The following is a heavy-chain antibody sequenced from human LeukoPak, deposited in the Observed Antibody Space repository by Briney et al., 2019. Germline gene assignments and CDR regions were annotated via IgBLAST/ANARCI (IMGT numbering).Heavy chain of an antibody. CDR1: GFTVSSNY. J-gene: IGHJ4*02. V-gene: IGHV3-66*01. CDR3: AREIVVVPAAMGLFDY. D-gene: IGHD2-2*01. Sequence: PGGSLRLSCAASGFTVSSNYMSWVRQAPGKGLEWVSFIYSGGSTYYADYVKGRFTISRDNSKNALYLAMNSLRAQDTAVYYCAREIVVVPAAMGLFDYWVQGTLVTVSS. CDR2: IYSGGST.